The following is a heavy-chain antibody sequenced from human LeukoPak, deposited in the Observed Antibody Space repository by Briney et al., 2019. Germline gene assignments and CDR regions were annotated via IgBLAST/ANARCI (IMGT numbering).Heavy chain of an antibody. CDR3: ARVAKHFRGGLSFYYMDV. Sequence: PSETLSLTCTVSGGSLTNYYWSWIRQPPGKGLDWIGHIYYSGSTNYNPSLKSRVTISLDTSKNQFSLKVISVTAADTAVYYCARVAKHFRGGLSFYYMDVWGKGTTVTVS. J-gene: IGHJ6*03. D-gene: IGHD3-10*01. CDR1: GGSLTNYY. V-gene: IGHV4-59*01. CDR2: IYYSGST.